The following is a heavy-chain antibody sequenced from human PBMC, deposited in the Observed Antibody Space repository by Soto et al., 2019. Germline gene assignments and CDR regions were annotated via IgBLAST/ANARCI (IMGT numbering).Heavy chain of an antibody. Sequence: GGSLRLSCAASGFTVSSNYMSWVRQAPGKGLEWVSVIYSGGSTYYADSVKGRFTISRDNSKNTLYLQMNSLRAEDTAVYYCATGNNYDFWSGYRAPMDVWGQGTTVTVSS. J-gene: IGHJ6*02. CDR2: IYSGGST. CDR1: GFTVSSNY. V-gene: IGHV3-53*05. D-gene: IGHD3-3*01. CDR3: ATGNNYDFWSGYRAPMDV.